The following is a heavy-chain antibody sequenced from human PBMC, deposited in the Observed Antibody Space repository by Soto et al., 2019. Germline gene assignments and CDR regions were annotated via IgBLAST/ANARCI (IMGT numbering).Heavy chain of an antibody. D-gene: IGHD2-2*01. Sequence: ASVKVSCKASGYIFISYGITWVRQAPGQGLEWMGWISGYNGNTKYADKFQGRVTMTTDTSTTTAYMELRSLRSDDTAVYYCARAEGPAANGLDRWGQVPPVTVSS. CDR2: ISGYNGNT. CDR1: GYIFISYG. V-gene: IGHV1-18*01. CDR3: ARAEGPAANGLDR. J-gene: IGHJ5*02.